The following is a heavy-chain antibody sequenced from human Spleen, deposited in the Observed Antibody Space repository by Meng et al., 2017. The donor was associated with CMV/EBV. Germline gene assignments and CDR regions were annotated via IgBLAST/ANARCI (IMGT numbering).Heavy chain of an antibody. CDR2: IYSDAST. CDR3: AKGLFLTGTNAFDI. V-gene: IGHV3-53*01. CDR1: GFTVSSNY. D-gene: IGHD1-7*01. J-gene: IGHJ3*02. Sequence: GESLKISCAASGFTVSSNYMSWVRQAPGKGLEWVSVIYSDASTYYADSVKGRFTISRDNSKNTLYLQMNSLRGDDTAVYYCAKGLFLTGTNAFDIWGQGTMVTVSS.